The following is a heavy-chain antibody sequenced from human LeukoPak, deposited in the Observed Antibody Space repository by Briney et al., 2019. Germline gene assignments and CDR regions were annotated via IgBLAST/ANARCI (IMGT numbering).Heavy chain of an antibody. CDR2: ISGSGGST. D-gene: IGHD2-15*01. Sequence: GGSLRLSCAAAGFTFSSYAMSWVRQAPGKGLEWVSAISGSGGSTNYADSVKGRFTISRDKSKNTLYLQMNSLRAEDTAVYYCAKENIVVVVAATFDYWGQGTLVTVSS. CDR1: GFTFSSYA. J-gene: IGHJ4*02. V-gene: IGHV3-23*01. CDR3: AKENIVVVVAATFDY.